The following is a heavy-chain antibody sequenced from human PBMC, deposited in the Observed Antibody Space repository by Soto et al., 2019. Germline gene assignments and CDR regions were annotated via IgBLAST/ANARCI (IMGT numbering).Heavy chain of an antibody. J-gene: IGHJ4*02. CDR2: ISYDGSNK. V-gene: IGHV3-30-3*01. CDR1: GFTFSSYA. D-gene: IGHD3-22*01. Sequence: QVQLVESGGGVVQPGRSLRLSCAASGFTFSSYAMHWVRQAPGKGLEWVAVISYDGSNKYYADSVKGRFTISRDNSXXTXYXXMNSLRAEDTAVYYCARGSYDSSGYYFEGSVNLDYWGQGTLVTVSS. CDR3: ARGSYDSSGYYFEGSVNLDY.